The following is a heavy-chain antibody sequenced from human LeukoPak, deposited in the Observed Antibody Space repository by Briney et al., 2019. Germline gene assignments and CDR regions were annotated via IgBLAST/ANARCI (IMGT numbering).Heavy chain of an antibody. J-gene: IGHJ5*02. CDR3: ARAIDSGGYQHRGFGP. CDR1: GGTFSSYA. Sequence: ASVKVSCKASGGTFSSYAISWVRQAPGQGLEWMGGIIPIFGTANYAQKFQGRVTITADESTSTAYMELSSLRSEDTAVYYCARAIDSGGYQHRGFGPWGQGTLVTVSS. V-gene: IGHV1-69*13. D-gene: IGHD3-22*01. CDR2: IIPIFGTA.